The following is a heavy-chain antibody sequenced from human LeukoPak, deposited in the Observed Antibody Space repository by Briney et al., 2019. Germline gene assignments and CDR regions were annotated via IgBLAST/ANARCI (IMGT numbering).Heavy chain of an antibody. D-gene: IGHD6-13*01. J-gene: IGHJ4*02. CDR2: IRYDGSNK. V-gene: IGHV3-30*02. Sequence: PGGSLRLSCAASGFTFSSYGMHWVRQAPGKGLEWVAFIRYDGSNKYYADSVKGRFTISRDNSKNTLYLQMNSLRAEDTAVYYCANPNGPYSSSWLLDYWGQGTLVTVSS. CDR3: ANPNGPYSSSWLLDY. CDR1: GFTFSSYG.